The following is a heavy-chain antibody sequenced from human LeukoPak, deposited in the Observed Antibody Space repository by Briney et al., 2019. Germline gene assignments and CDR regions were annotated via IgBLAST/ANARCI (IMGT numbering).Heavy chain of an antibody. J-gene: IGHJ5*02. CDR2: IIPIFGTA. Sequence: GASVKVSCKASGGTFSSYAISWVRQAPGQGLEWMGGIIPIFGTANYAQKFQGRVTITADESTSTAYMELSSLRSEDTAVYYCARDPTYYYGSGSYGDWFDPWGQGTLVTVSS. D-gene: IGHD3-10*01. CDR3: ARDPTYYYGSGSYGDWFDP. V-gene: IGHV1-69*13. CDR1: GGTFSSYA.